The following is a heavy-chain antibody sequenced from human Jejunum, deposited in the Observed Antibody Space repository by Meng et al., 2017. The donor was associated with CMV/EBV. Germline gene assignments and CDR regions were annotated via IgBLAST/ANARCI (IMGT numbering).Heavy chain of an antibody. CDR3: ARLTQMSGGSKYLEY. D-gene: IGHD3-16*01. J-gene: IGHJ4*02. CDR2: IYPGEKEN. V-gene: IGHV5-51*01. CDR1: YSVNNKW. Sequence: YSVNNKWIAWVRQMRGKGLEYMGIIYPGEKENRNRQYNKGHVTLSADRSISTAYLQWNTLKASDTAMYYCARLTQMSGGSKYLEYWGQGTLVTVSS.